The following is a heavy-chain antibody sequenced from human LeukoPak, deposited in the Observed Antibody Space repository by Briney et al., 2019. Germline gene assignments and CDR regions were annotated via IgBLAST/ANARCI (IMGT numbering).Heavy chain of an antibody. V-gene: IGHV4-59*01. D-gene: IGHD3-22*01. CDR2: IYYSGST. CDR3: ARKGGYSDSSGYYYLLDY. J-gene: IGHJ4*02. CDR1: GGSISSYY. Sequence: PSETLSLTCTVSGGSISSYYWSWIRQPPGKGLEWIGYIYYSGSTNYNPSLKSRVTISVDTSKNQFSLKLSSVTAADTAVYYCARKGGYSDSSGYYYLLDYWGQGTLVTVSS.